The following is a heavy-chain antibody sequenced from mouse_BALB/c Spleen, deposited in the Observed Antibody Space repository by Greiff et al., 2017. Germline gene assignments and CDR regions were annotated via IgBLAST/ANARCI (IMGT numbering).Heavy chain of an antibody. CDR1: GDSITSGY. CDR3: ARSAGTIWYFDV. D-gene: IGHD4-1*01. V-gene: IGHV3-8*02. J-gene: IGHJ1*01. CDR2: ISYSGST. Sequence: EVQRVESGPSLVKPSQTLSLTCSVTGDSITSGYWNWIRKFPGNKLEYMGYISYSGSTYYNPSLKSRISITRDTSKNQYYLQLNSVTTEDTATYYCARSAGTIWYFDVWGAGTTVTVSS.